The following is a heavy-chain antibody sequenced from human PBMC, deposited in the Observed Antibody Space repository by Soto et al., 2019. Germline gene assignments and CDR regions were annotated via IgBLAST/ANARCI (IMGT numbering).Heavy chain of an antibody. CDR1: GFTFSDYY. J-gene: IGHJ6*03. CDR2: ISSSGSTI. Sequence: GGSLRLSCAASGFTFSDYYMSWIRQAPEKGLEWVSYISSSGSTIYYADSVKGRFTISRDNAKNSLYLQMNSLRAEDTAVYYCAGAKGPDYYYYYYMDVWGKGTTVTVSS. CDR3: AGAKGPDYYYYYYMDV. V-gene: IGHV3-11*01.